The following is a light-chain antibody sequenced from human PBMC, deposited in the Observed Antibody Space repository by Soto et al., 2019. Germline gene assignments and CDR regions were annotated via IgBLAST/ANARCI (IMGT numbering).Light chain of an antibody. CDR2: DAS. Sequence: DIQITQSPSTLSASVGDRVTITCRASQNINNWLAWYQQKPGKAPKVLIYDASSLESGVPSRFSGSGFGTEFTLTISSLQPDDCATYYCQKYDDYFGGGTKVEIK. CDR1: QNINNW. V-gene: IGKV1-5*01. J-gene: IGKJ4*01. CDR3: QKYDDY.